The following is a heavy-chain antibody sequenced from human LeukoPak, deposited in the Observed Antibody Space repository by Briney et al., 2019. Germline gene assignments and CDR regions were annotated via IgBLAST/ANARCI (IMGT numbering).Heavy chain of an antibody. J-gene: IGHJ4*02. V-gene: IGHV3-30*18. CDR3: AKDGGYSGYEFDY. CDR1: GFTFSSYG. Sequence: GRSLRLSCAASGFTFSSYGMHWVRQAPGKGLEWVAVISYDGSNKYYADSVKGRFTISRDNSKNTLYLQMNSLRAEDTAVYYCAKDGGYSGYEFDYWGQGTLVTVSS. D-gene: IGHD5-12*01. CDR2: ISYDGSNK.